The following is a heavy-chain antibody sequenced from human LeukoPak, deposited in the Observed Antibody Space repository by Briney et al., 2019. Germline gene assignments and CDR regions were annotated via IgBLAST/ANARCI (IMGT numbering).Heavy chain of an antibody. CDR3: ARDLINYEFWSGLFDY. V-gene: IGHV3-74*01. Sequence: PGGSLRLSCAASGFTFSRYWMHWVRQAPGKGLVWVSRINSDGYSTTYADSVKGLFTTSRNNAKNTLYLQMNSRRAEDTAVYYCARDLINYEFWSGLFDYWGQGTLVTVSS. CDR1: GFTFSRYW. J-gene: IGHJ4*02. CDR2: INSDGYST. D-gene: IGHD3-3*01.